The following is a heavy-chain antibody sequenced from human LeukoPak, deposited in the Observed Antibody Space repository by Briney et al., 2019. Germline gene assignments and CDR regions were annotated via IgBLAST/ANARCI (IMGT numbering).Heavy chain of an antibody. CDR2: IHYSGDI. J-gene: IGHJ4*02. CDR3: ATRDETRTRMFPPDS. D-gene: IGHD1-1*01. CDR1: GVSVSSNNW. V-gene: IGHV4-4*02. Sequence: SETLSLTCAVSGVSVSSNNWWTWVRQPPGKGLEWIGEIHYSGDIKYTPSRKTRVSLSMDTSRNRLSLNLNSVTVADAAVYYCATRDETRTRMFPPDSWGQGTRVTVSS.